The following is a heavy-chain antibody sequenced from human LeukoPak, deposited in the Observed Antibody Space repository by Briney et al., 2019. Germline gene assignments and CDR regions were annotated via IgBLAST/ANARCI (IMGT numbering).Heavy chain of an antibody. CDR1: GFTFSSYT. J-gene: IGHJ4*02. CDR2: ISGSGGST. V-gene: IGHV3-23*01. D-gene: IGHD1-26*01. CDR3: AKPAGWERILYYFDY. Sequence: GGSLRLSCAASGFTFSSYTMNWVRQAPGKGLEWVSAISGSGGSTYYADSVKGRFTISRDNSKNTLYLQMNSLRAEDTAVYYCAKPAGWERILYYFDYWGQGTLVTVSS.